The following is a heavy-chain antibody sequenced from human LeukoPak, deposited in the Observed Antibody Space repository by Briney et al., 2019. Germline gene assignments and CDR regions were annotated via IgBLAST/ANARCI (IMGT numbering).Heavy chain of an antibody. D-gene: IGHD3-10*01. CDR3: ARLMVRGVIGSDY. CDR2: ISSSGGST. CDR1: AFTFSSYA. J-gene: IGHJ4*02. Sequence: PEGSLRLSCAASAFTFSSYAMTWVRQAPGKGLEWVSTISSSGGSTYYADSVKGRFTISRDNSKNTLFLQMNSLRGEDTAVYYCARLMVRGVIGSDYWGQGTLVTVSS. V-gene: IGHV3-23*01.